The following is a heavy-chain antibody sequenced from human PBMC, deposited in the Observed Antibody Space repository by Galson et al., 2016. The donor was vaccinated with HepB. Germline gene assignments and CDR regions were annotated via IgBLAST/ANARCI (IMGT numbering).Heavy chain of an antibody. CDR2: IWFDGSNE. CDR1: GFTFKNHG. Sequence: SLRLSCAASGFTFKNHGIHWVRQAPGKGLEWVAFIWFDGSNEEYADSVKGRFTVSRDNSKNSLYLQMNSLRAEDTAVYYCARVAMTPGVWNYGMDVWGQGTTVTVSS. V-gene: IGHV3-33*01. CDR3: ARVAMTPGVWNYGMDV. J-gene: IGHJ6*02. D-gene: IGHD4-11*01.